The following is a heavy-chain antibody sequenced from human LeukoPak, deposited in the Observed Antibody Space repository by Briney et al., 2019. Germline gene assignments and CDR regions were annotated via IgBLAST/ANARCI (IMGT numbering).Heavy chain of an antibody. CDR3: ARDTAAADNNWFDL. CDR1: GFTVSSNY. J-gene: IGHJ5*02. D-gene: IGHD6-13*01. CDR2: IYSGGNT. V-gene: IGHV3-66*01. Sequence: GGSLRLSCAASGFTVSSNYMNWVRQAPGKGLEWVSVIYSGGNTYYADSVRGRFTISRDNSKNTLYLQMNSLRAEDTAVYYCARDTAAADNNWFDLWGQGTLVTVSS.